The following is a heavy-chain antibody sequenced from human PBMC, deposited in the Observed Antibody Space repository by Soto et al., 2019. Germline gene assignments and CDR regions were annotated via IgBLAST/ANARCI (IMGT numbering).Heavy chain of an antibody. CDR1: GYTLTELS. CDR3: ARSAVSSWSPNYYCYYGMDV. V-gene: IGHV1-24*01. CDR2: FDPEDGET. D-gene: IGHD6-13*01. J-gene: IGHJ6*02. Sequence: GASVKVSCKVSGYTLTELSMHWERQAPGKGLEWMGGFDPEDGETIYAQKFQGRVTMTTDTSTSTAYMELRSLRSDDTAVYYCARSAVSSWSPNYYCYYGMDVWGQGTTVTVSS.